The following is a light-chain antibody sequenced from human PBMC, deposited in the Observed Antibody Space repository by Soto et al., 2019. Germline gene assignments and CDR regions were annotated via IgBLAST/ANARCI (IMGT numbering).Light chain of an antibody. CDR1: SSDVGTYNS. J-gene: IGLJ2*01. V-gene: IGLV2-18*02. Sequence: QSALTQTPSVSGSPGLSVTISCTGTSSDVGTYNSVSWYQQPPGTAPRLMIYEVSNRPSGVPDRFSGSKSGNPASLTISGFQPEDEGDSYCSSYTSTTTFVRFGGGSKLTLL. CDR2: EVS. CDR3: SSYTSTTTFVR.